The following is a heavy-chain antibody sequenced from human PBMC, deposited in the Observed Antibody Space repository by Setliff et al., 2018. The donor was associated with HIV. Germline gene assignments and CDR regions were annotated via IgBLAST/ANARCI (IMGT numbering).Heavy chain of an antibody. J-gene: IGHJ4*02. V-gene: IGHV4-31*03. Sequence: SETLSLTCTVAGGSISSGGYYWSWIRQHPGKGLEWIGYIYYSGSTYYNPSLKSRVTRSVDTSKNQFSLKLSSVTAADTAVYYGARGLYYDFWSGVGPCDYWGQGTLVTVSS. CDR2: IYYSGST. CDR1: GGSISSGGYY. D-gene: IGHD3-3*01. CDR3: ARGLYYDFWSGVGPCDY.